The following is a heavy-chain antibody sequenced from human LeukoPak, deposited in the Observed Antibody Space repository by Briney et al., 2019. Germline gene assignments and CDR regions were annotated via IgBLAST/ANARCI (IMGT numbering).Heavy chain of an antibody. J-gene: IGHJ4*02. CDR3: AREYSSFEY. CDR2: INYSGST. D-gene: IGHD6-13*01. Sequence: SETLSLTCTVSGGSISTYYWSWIRQAPGKGLEWIGYINYSGSTDYNPSLKSRVTISVDTSKNQLSLKMRSVTAADAAVYYCAREYSSFEYWGQGTLVTVSS. CDR1: GGSISTYY. V-gene: IGHV4-59*01.